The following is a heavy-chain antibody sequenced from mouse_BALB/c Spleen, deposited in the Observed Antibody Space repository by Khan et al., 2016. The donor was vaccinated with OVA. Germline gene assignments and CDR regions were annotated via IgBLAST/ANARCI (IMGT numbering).Heavy chain of an antibody. D-gene: IGHD1-1*01. CDR2: IDPENGNT. Sequence: VQLMESGAELVRPGALVKLSCKASGFNTKAYYMYWVKQRPEQGLEWIGWIDPENGNTIYDPKFQGKASITADTSSKTAYLQLSSLTSEDNAVYYCAGGYGSKDWYVDVWGAGTTVTVSS. CDR1: GFNTKAYY. V-gene: IGHV14-1*02. CDR3: AGGYGSKDWYVDV. J-gene: IGHJ1*01.